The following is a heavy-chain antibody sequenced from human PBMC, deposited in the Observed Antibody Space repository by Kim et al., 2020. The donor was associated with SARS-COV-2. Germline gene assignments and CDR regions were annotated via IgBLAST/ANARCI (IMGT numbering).Heavy chain of an antibody. CDR3: ANSYDRGSGINSAFDY. D-gene: IGHD2-15*01. CDR1: GFTFSSYA. Sequence: GGSLRLSCAASGFTFSSYAMSWVRQAPGKGLEWVSAISGSGGSTYYADSVKGRFTISRDNSKNTLYLQMNSLRAEDTAVYYCANSYDRGSGINSAFDYWGQGTLVTVSS. V-gene: IGHV3-23*01. CDR2: ISGSGGST. J-gene: IGHJ4*02.